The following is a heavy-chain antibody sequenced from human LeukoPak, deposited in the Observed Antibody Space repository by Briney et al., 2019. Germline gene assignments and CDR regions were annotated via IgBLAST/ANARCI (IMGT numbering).Heavy chain of an antibody. D-gene: IGHD3-16*01. Sequence: ASVKVSCTVSGYTFISYDINCVRQAPGQGLQWLGWMNPHNGNTAYAQKFQGKVTVTRDTSKSTAYMELSGLRSEDTAVYYCARRGSPYGHYGMDVWGQGTTVTVSS. CDR2: MNPHNGNT. J-gene: IGHJ6*02. V-gene: IGHV1-8*01. CDR3: ARRGSPYGHYGMDV. CDR1: GYTFISYD.